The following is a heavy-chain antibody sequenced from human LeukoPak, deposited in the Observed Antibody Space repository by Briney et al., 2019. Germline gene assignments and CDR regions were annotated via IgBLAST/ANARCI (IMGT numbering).Heavy chain of an antibody. CDR1: GFTFSTYW. CDR2: VNREGTTS. V-gene: IGHV3-74*01. D-gene: IGHD3-9*01. J-gene: IGHJ4*02. Sequence: GGSLRLSCAASGFTFSTYWMHWVRQVPGKGLVWVSRVNREGTTSAYADSVKGRFTISRDNDKNTLYLQMNSLRVEDAAVYYCARDVDWILFDYWGQGTLVTVSS. CDR3: ARDVDWILFDY.